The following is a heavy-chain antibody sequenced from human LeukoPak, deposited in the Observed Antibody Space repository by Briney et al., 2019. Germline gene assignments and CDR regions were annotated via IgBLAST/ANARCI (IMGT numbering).Heavy chain of an antibody. Sequence: ASVKVSCKASGYTFTSYDINWVRQATGQGLEWMGWMNPNSGNTGYAQKFQGRVTMTRNTSISTAYMELSSLRSEDTAVYYYARGIHMLRYACFQHWGQGTLVTVSS. CDR3: ARGIHMLRYACFQH. CDR2: MNPNSGNT. D-gene: IGHD4-17*01. V-gene: IGHV1-8*01. J-gene: IGHJ1*01. CDR1: GYTFTSYD.